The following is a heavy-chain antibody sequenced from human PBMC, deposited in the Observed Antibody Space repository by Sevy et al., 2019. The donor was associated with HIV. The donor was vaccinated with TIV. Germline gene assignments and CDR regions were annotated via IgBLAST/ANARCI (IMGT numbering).Heavy chain of an antibody. V-gene: IGHV4-30-2*01. CDR1: GGSISSGGYS. D-gene: IGHD3-22*01. J-gene: IGHJ5*02. Sequence: SETLSLTCAVSGGSISSGGYSWSWIRQPPGKGLEWIGYIYHSGSTYYNPSLKSRVTISVDRTKNQFSLQLSSVTAADTAVYYCARTIPYYYESSGYSNWLDPWGQGTLVTVSS. CDR2: IYHSGST. CDR3: ARTIPYYYESSGYSNWLDP.